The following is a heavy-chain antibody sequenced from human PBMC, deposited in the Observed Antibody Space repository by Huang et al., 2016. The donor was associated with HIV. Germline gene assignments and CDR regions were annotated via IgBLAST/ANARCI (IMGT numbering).Heavy chain of an antibody. D-gene: IGHD5-18*01. CDR2: ISNEGSNT. V-gene: IGHV3-30-3*01. Sequence: QVQLVESGGGVVQPGSSLRLSCAAPGFPFNNHAMHWVRQAPGKGLSGVAVISNEGSNTYSADSVTGRFTISRDSSKSILFLHMTSLRTEDTAVYYCARAKDTWDAYDIWGQGTMVIVSS. CDR3: ARAKDTWDAYDI. J-gene: IGHJ3*02. CDR1: GFPFNNHA.